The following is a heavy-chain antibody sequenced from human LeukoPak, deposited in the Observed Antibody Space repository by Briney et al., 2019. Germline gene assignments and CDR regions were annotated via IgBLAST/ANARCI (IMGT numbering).Heavy chain of an antibody. CDR3: AKDAVTVRGLIITGDY. CDR2: IYSGGST. Sequence: PGGSLRLACAASGFSVSNNYMSWVRQAPGKGLEWVSVIYSGGSTYYADSVKDRFTISRDNSKNTLYLQMNSLRAEDTAVYYCAKDAVTVRGLIITGDYWGQGTLVTVSS. D-gene: IGHD3-10*01. CDR1: GFSVSNNY. V-gene: IGHV3-66*01. J-gene: IGHJ4*02.